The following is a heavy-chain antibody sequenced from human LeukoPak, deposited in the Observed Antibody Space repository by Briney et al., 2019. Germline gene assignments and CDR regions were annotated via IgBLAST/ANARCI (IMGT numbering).Heavy chain of an antibody. D-gene: IGHD4-17*01. Sequence: GGSLRLSCAASGFTFSSYSMNWVRQAPGKGLEWVSSISSSSSYIYYADSVKGRFTISRDGAKNSLYLQMNSLRAEDTAVYYCARVGHGGDYLAIDYWGQGTLVTVSS. CDR2: ISSSSSYI. CDR1: GFTFSSYS. CDR3: ARVGHGGDYLAIDY. J-gene: IGHJ4*02. V-gene: IGHV3-21*01.